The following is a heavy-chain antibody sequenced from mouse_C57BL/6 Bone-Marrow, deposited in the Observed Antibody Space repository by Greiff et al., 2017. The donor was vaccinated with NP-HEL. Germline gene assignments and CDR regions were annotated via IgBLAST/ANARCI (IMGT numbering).Heavy chain of an antibody. Sequence: VQRVESGPELVKPGASVKISCKASGYTFTDYYINWVKQRPGQGLEWIGWIFPGSGSTYYNEKFKGKATLTVDKSSSTAYMLLSSLTSEDSAVYFCARSGITKEYYSAMDYWGQGTSVTVSS. CDR1: GYTFTDYY. D-gene: IGHD1-1*01. V-gene: IGHV1-75*01. J-gene: IGHJ4*01. CDR3: ARSGITKEYYSAMDY. CDR2: IFPGSGST.